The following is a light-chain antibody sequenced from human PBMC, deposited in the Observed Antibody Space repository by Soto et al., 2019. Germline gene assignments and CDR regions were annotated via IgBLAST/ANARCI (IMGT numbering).Light chain of an antibody. V-gene: IGLV2-14*01. CDR3: SSYTSSSTPCV. J-gene: IGLJ1*01. CDR2: EVS. Sequence: QSVLTQPASVSGSPGQSITISCTGTSSDVGGYNSVSWYQQHLGKAPKLMIYEVSNRPSGVSNRFSGSKSGSTASLTISGLQAEDEADYYCSSYTSSSTPCVFGTGTKLTVL. CDR1: SSDVGGYNS.